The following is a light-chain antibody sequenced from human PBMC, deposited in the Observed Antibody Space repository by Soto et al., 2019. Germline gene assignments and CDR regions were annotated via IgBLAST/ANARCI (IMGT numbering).Light chain of an antibody. CDR2: GAS. V-gene: IGKV3-15*01. Sequence: DIVRRQSPATLSVSPGERATLSCRASQSVSINLAWNQQRPGQAPRLLIYGASIRATGVPARFSGSGSGTEFTLTISSLQSEDFTVYYCQQYNDWPPVWTFGQGAKVDIK. CDR1: QSVSIN. CDR3: QQYNDWPPVWT. J-gene: IGKJ1*01.